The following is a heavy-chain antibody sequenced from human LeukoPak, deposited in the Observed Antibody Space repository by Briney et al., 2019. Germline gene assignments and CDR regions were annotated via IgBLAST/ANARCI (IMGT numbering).Heavy chain of an antibody. V-gene: IGHV3-48*03. J-gene: IGHJ4*02. CDR2: ISTRGGTI. CDR1: GFIFSSFE. D-gene: IGHD3-9*01. CDR3: AGTDYDILTGYGIDY. Sequence: PGGSLRLSCVVSGFIFSSFEMNWVRQAPGKGLEWVSYISTRGGTIYYADSVKGRFTISRYNAKNSLYLQMNSLRAEDTAVYYCAGTDYDILTGYGIDYWGQGTLVTVSS.